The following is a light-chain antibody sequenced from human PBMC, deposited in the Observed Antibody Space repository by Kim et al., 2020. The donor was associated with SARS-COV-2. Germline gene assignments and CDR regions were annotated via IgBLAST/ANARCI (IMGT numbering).Light chain of an antibody. V-gene: IGLV3-1*01. CDR2: QDS. Sequence: SYELTQPPSVSVSPGQTASITCSGDKLGDKYACWYQQKPGQSPVQVIYQDSKRPSGIPERFSGSNSGNTATLTISGTQAMDEADYYCQAWDSSTYYVFGTGTKVTVL. CDR3: QAWDSSTYYV. J-gene: IGLJ1*01. CDR1: KLGDKY.